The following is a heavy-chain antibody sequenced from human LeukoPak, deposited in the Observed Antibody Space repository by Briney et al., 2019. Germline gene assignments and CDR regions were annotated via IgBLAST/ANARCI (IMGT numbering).Heavy chain of an antibody. CDR2: ISGSGGST. CDR3: AKDRDFYSNYEGWFDP. Sequence: GGSLRLSCAASGFTFSSYAMSWVRQAPGKGLEWVSAISGSGGSTYYADSVKGRFTISRDNSKNTLYLQMNSLRAEDTAVYYCAKDRDFYSNYEGWFDPWGQGTLVTVSS. D-gene: IGHD4-11*01. J-gene: IGHJ5*02. V-gene: IGHV3-23*01. CDR1: GFTFSSYA.